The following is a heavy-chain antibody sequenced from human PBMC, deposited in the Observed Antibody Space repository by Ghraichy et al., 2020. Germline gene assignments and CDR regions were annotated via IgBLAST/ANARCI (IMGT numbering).Heavy chain of an antibody. Sequence: SQTLSLTCAVYGGSFSGYYWSWIRQPPGKGLEWIGEINHSGSTNYNPSLKSRVTISVDTSKNQFSLKLSSVTAADTAVYYCARESSLLYPTTEEDWGQGTLVTVSS. CDR2: INHSGST. D-gene: IGHD2-2*02. J-gene: IGHJ4*02. CDR1: GGSFSGYY. V-gene: IGHV4-34*01. CDR3: ARESSLLYPTTEED.